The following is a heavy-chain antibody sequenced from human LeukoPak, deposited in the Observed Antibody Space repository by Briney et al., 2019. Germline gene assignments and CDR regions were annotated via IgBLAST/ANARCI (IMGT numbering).Heavy chain of an antibody. Sequence: ASVKVSCKASGGTFSSYAISWVRQAPGQGREWWGGIIPIFGTADYAQKFQGRVTITTDESTSTAYMELSRLRSQDTAVYYCATPGPKRGYSGYDSLDYWGQGTLVTVSS. CDR1: GGTFSSYA. V-gene: IGHV1-69*05. CDR2: IIPIFGTA. J-gene: IGHJ4*02. CDR3: ATPGPKRGYSGYDSLDY. D-gene: IGHD5-12*01.